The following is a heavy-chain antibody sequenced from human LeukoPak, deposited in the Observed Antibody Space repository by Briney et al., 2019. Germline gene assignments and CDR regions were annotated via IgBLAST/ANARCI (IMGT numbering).Heavy chain of an antibody. Sequence: PAGSLRLSCAASGFTFSTYWMHWVRQPPRQGLVWVSRLSPDGSSSIYADSVKGRFTVSRDNAKNTLYLQMNSLRADDTAVYYCTRSPSLGGSYWGFDYWGQGTLLTVSS. J-gene: IGHJ4*02. CDR1: GFTFSTYW. D-gene: IGHD1-26*01. V-gene: IGHV3-74*01. CDR3: TRSPSLGGSYWGFDY. CDR2: LSPDGSSS.